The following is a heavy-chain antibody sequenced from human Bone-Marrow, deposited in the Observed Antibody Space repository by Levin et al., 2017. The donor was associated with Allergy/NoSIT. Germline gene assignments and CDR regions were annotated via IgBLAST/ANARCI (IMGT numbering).Heavy chain of an antibody. CDR2: ISYDGSNK. CDR1: GFTFSSYA. J-gene: IGHJ3*02. Sequence: GGSLRLSCAASGFTFSSYAMHWVRQAPGKGLEWVAVISYDGSNKYYADSVKGRFTISRDNSKNTLYLQMNSLRAEDTAVYYCAREGGYYDSSGYYYVFRGGNSRDAFDIWGQGTMVTVSS. V-gene: IGHV3-30-3*01. CDR3: AREGGYYDSSGYYYVFRGGNSRDAFDI. D-gene: IGHD3-22*01.